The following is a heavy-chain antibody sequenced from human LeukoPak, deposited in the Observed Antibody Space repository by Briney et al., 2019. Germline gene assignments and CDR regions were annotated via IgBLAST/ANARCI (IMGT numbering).Heavy chain of an antibody. CDR2: ITSRGNDI. CDR3: ARDNRRGYCSSTSCYLAFDI. Sequence: GGSLRLSCAGSGFTFSNFEMNWVRQAPGKGLEGRASITSRGNDIYYADSVKGRFTISRDNAQNSLDLQMNSLRAEDTAVYYCARDNRRGYCSSTSCYLAFDIWGQGTMVTVSS. CDR1: GFTFSNFE. J-gene: IGHJ3*02. D-gene: IGHD2-2*01. V-gene: IGHV3-48*03.